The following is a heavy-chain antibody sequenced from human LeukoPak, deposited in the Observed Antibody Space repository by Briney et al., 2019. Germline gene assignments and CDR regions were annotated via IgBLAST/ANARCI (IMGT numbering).Heavy chain of an antibody. Sequence: SVKVSFTASGGTFSSYAISWVRQAPGQGLEWMGGIIPIFGTANYAQKFQGRVTITADESTSTAYMELSSLRSEDTAVYYCARGRLGYYFDYWGQGTLVTVSS. CDR1: GGTFSSYA. D-gene: IGHD7-27*01. V-gene: IGHV1-69*13. J-gene: IGHJ4*02. CDR2: IIPIFGTA. CDR3: ARGRLGYYFDY.